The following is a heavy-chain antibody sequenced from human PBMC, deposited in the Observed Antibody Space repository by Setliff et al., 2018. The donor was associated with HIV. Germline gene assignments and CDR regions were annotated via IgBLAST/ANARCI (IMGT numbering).Heavy chain of an antibody. V-gene: IGHV4-59*01. Sequence: SETLSLTCKVSGASISSYYWSWVRQPPGKGLEWIGYIYNSGYSNSKPSLKSRVTMSLDTSKNQFSLELTSVTSAEKAVYFCERGDGYRSNDAYYDTGMDVWGQGITVTVSS. CDR1: GASISSYY. CDR3: ERGDGYRSNDAYYDTGMDV. D-gene: IGHD5-12*01. CDR2: IYNSGYS. J-gene: IGHJ6*02.